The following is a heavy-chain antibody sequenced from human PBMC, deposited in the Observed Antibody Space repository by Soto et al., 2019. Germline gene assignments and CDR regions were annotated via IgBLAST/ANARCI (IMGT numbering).Heavy chain of an antibody. J-gene: IGHJ6*02. D-gene: IGHD2-2*01. Sequence: ASVKVSCKASGYTFTSYDINWVRQATGQGLEWMGWMNPNSGNTGYAQKFQGRVTMTRNTSISTAYMELSSLRSEDTAVYYCARGPYCSSTSCYPLGIFVNYYGMDVWGQGTTVTVYS. CDR2: MNPNSGNT. CDR3: ARGPYCSSTSCYPLGIFVNYYGMDV. V-gene: IGHV1-8*01. CDR1: GYTFTSYD.